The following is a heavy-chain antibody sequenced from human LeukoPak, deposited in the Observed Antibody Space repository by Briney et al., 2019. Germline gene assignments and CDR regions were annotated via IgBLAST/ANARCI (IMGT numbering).Heavy chain of an antibody. V-gene: IGHV4-39*01. CDR3: ARGGKVLDYFDY. D-gene: IGHD3-16*01. J-gene: IGHJ4*02. Sequence: SETLSLTCTVSGGSISSRSYYWGWIRQPPGKGLVWIGKISDSGNSYYSPSLRSRVTISIDTSKNQFSLKLSSVTATDTAVYYCARGGKVLDYFDYWGQGTLVTASS. CDR1: GGSISSRSYY. CDR2: ISDSGNS.